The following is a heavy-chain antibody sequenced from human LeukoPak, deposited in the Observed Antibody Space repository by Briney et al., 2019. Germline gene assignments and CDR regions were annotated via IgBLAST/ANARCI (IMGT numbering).Heavy chain of an antibody. D-gene: IGHD3-22*01. V-gene: IGHV3-23*01. CDR1: GFTFSIYA. J-gene: IGHJ4*02. CDR3: ARRTYDSSGYDN. CDR2: ISGSGGST. Sequence: GGSLRLSCAASGFTFSIYAMSWVRQAPGKGLEWVSAISGSGGSTYYPDSVKGRFTISRDNSKNTLYLQMNSLRAEDTAVYYCARRTYDSSGYDNWGQGTLVTVSS.